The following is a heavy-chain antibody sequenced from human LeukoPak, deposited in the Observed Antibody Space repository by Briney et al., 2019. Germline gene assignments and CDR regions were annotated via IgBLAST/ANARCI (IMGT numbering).Heavy chain of an antibody. CDR1: GYTFTSYG. J-gene: IGHJ4*02. Sequence: ASVKVSCKASGYTFTSYGISWVRQAPGQGLEWMGWISAYNGNTNYAQKLRGRVTMTTDTSTSTAYMELRSLRSDDTAVYYCASAARVRPALENFDYWGQGTLVTVSS. V-gene: IGHV1-18*01. D-gene: IGHD1-1*01. CDR3: ASAARVRPALENFDY. CDR2: ISAYNGNT.